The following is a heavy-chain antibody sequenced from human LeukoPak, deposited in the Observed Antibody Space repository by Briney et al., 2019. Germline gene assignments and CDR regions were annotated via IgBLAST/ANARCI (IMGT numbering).Heavy chain of an antibody. CDR1: GYPFTGYY. J-gene: IGHJ4*02. V-gene: IGHV1-2*02. CDR2: INPNSGFT. Sequence: ATVKVSCKASGYPFTGYYLHWVRQAPGQGLEWMGWINPNSGFTNYAQKFQGRVTMTRDTSISTAYMELSRLRSDDTAVYYCARLADCSSSSCRSFDYWGQGTLVTVSS. CDR3: ARLADCSSSSCRSFDY. D-gene: IGHD2-2*01.